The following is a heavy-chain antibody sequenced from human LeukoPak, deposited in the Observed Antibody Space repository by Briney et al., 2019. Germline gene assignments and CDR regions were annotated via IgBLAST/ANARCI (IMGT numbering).Heavy chain of an antibody. J-gene: IGHJ3*02. D-gene: IGHD1-26*01. CDR3: ARESGGDLGEAFDI. Sequence: GGSLRLSCAASGFTFSTYAMNWVRQAPGEGLEWVSSIGTSSTSLYYADSLKGRFTISRDNAKNSLYLQLSILRAEDTAVYYCARESGGDLGEAFDIWGQGTMVTVSS. V-gene: IGHV3-21*01. CDR2: IGTSSTSL. CDR1: GFTFSTYA.